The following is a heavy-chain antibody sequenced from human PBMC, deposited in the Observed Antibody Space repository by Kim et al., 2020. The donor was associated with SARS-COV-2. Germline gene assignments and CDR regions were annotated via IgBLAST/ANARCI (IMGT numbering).Heavy chain of an antibody. CDR1: GFTFSTYA. J-gene: IGHJ6*02. D-gene: IGHD3-10*01. Sequence: GGSLRLSCAASGFTFSTYAMSWVRQAPGKGLEWVSGISGSDDATYHAGSVKGRFTISRDNSNNTLYLQMNSLRAEDTAVYYCAKDLEGYDGSGSPWFYYYYGMDVWGQGTTVTVSS. V-gene: IGHV3-23*01. CDR2: ISGSDDAT. CDR3: AKDLEGYDGSGSPWFYYYYGMDV.